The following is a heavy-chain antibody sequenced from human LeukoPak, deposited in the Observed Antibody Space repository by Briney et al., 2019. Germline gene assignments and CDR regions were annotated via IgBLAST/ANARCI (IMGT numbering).Heavy chain of an antibody. CDR2: INPNSGGT. D-gene: IGHD1-26*01. Sequence: EASVKVSCKASGYTFTGYFMHWVRQAPGQGLEWMGWINPNSGGTNYAQKLQGRVTMTTDTSTSTAYMELRSLRSDDTAVYYCARVNSGSYYYYYYYMDVWGKGTTVTVSS. CDR1: GYTFTGYF. V-gene: IGHV1-2*02. J-gene: IGHJ6*03. CDR3: ARVNSGSYYYYYYYMDV.